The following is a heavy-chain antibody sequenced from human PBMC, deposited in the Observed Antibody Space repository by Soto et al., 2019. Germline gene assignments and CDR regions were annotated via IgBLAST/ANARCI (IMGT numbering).Heavy chain of an antibody. Sequence: SVKVSCKASGGTFSSYAISWVRQAPGQGLEWMGGIIPIFGTANYAQKFQGRVTITADESTSTAYMELSSLRSEDTAVYYCARDKNLGAPSYYGMDVWGQGXTVTVYS. CDR3: ARDKNLGAPSYYGMDV. J-gene: IGHJ6*02. D-gene: IGHD1-26*01. CDR1: GGTFSSYA. CDR2: IIPIFGTA. V-gene: IGHV1-69*13.